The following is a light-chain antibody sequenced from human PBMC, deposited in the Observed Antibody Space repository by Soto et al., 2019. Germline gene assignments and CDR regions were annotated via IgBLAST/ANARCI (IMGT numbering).Light chain of an antibody. J-gene: IGLJ1*01. CDR2: DVG. V-gene: IGLV2-14*03. CDR3: NSYREDHPRFYV. CDR1: HSDIGNYNY. Sequence: QSALTQPASVSGSPGQSITISCTGTHSDIGNYNYVSWYQHLPGKAPKLMIYDVGRRPSGVSSRFSGSKSGNTASLAISGLQAEDEADYYCNSYREDHPRFYVFGTGTKVTVL.